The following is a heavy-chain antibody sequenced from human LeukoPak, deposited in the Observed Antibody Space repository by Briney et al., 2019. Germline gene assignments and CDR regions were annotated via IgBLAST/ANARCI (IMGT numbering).Heavy chain of an antibody. CDR2: IYYSGST. V-gene: IGHV4-59*01. CDR1: GGSISSYY. D-gene: IGHD3-16*01. Sequence: SETLSLTCTVSGGSISSYYWSWIRQPPGKGLEWIGYIYYSGSTNYNPSLKSRVTISVDTSKNQFSLKLSSVTAADTAVYYCAREAHMRGTFDYWGQGTLVTVSS. J-gene: IGHJ4*02. CDR3: AREAHMRGTFDY.